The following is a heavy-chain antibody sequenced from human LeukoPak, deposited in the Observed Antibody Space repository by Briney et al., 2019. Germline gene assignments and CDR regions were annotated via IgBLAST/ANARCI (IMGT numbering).Heavy chain of an antibody. CDR3: ARHMTTVGPDY. J-gene: IGHJ4*02. CDR2: IYYSGST. V-gene: IGHV4-59*01. Sequence: SETLSLTCTVSGGSISSYYWSWLRQPPGKGLEWIGYIYYSGSTKYNPSLKSRVTISVDTSKNQFSLKLSSVTAADTAVYYCARHMTTVGPDYWGQGTLVTVSS. CDR1: GGSISSYY. D-gene: IGHD4-23*01.